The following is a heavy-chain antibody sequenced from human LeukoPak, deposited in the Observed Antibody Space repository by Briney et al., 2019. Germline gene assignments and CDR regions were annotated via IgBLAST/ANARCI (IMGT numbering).Heavy chain of an antibody. J-gene: IGHJ3*02. Sequence: PSETLSLTCAVYVGSFCVYYWSWIPHPPGEGGEWIGEINHSGSTKYNTLLKSRVTISVDTSKHQFSLKLSSVTAADTAVYYCARGGDIVVVVAATGAFDIWGQGTMVTVSS. CDR3: ARGGDIVVVVAATGAFDI. CDR1: VGSFCVYY. D-gene: IGHD2-15*01. CDR2: INHSGST. V-gene: IGHV4-34*01.